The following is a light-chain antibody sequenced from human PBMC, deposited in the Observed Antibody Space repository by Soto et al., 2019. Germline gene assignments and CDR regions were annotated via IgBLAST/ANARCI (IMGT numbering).Light chain of an antibody. V-gene: IGLV1-40*01. J-gene: IGLJ1*01. CDR2: GNS. Sequence: SLLTPPPSVSGAPRQRGTISCTGSSSNIGAGYDVHWYQQLPGTTPKLLIYGNSNRPSGVPDRFSGSKSGTSASLAITGLQAEDEADYYCQSYDSSLSGLYVFGTGTKVTVL. CDR3: QSYDSSLSGLYV. CDR1: SSNIGAGYD.